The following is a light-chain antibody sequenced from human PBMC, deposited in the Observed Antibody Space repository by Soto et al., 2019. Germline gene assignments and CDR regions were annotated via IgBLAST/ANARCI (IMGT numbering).Light chain of an antibody. V-gene: IGKV3-15*01. Sequence: EIVLTQSPGTLSLSPGERATLSCRASQSVSNNYLAWYQQKPGQAPRLVIYGASSRATGIPARFRGGGSGTEFTLTISSLQSEDFAVYYCQQYDNWFWTFGQGTKVDIK. CDR3: QQYDNWFWT. CDR2: GAS. J-gene: IGKJ1*01. CDR1: QSVSNN.